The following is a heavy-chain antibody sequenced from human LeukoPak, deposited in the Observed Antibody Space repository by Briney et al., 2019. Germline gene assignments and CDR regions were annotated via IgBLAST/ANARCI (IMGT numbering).Heavy chain of an antibody. J-gene: IGHJ6*02. D-gene: IGHD5-18*01. CDR1: GYSFTSYW. V-gene: IGHV5-51*01. CDR3: TSGHSYGNYYYGMDV. Sequence: GESLKISCKGSGYSFTSYWIGWVRQMPGKGLEWMGIIYPGDSDTRYSPSFQGQVTISADKSISTAYLQWSSLKASDTAMYYCTSGHSYGNYYYGMDVWGQGTTVTVSS. CDR2: IYPGDSDT.